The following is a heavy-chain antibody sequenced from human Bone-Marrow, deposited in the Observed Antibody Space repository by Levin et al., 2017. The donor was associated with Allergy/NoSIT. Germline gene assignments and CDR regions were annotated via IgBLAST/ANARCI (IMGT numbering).Heavy chain of an antibody. V-gene: IGHV3-48*02. CDR2: ISRSSSTI. CDR3: ATPDCSGTSCYYFFDS. D-gene: IGHD2-2*01. Sequence: GGSLRLSCAASGFTVSRYSMNWGRQAPGRGVEGVSYISRSSSTISYADSVKGRFTIDRDNTKNSLYLKMKSVRDEDTAVYYYATPDCSGTSCYYFFDSWRQGTLVTVSS. J-gene: IGHJ4*02. CDR1: GFTVSRYS.